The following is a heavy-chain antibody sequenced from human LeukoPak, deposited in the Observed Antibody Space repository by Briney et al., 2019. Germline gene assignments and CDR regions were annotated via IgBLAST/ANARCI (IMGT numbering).Heavy chain of an antibody. CDR3: ARERPASGSYALDI. V-gene: IGHV1-18*01. Sequence: ASVKVSCKASGYTFTSYGISWARQAPGQGLEWMGWISAYNGNTDYAQKLQGRVTMTTDTSTSTAYMELRSLRSDDTAVYYCARERPASGSYALDIWGQGTMVTVSS. CDR1: GYTFTSYG. J-gene: IGHJ3*02. D-gene: IGHD3-10*01. CDR2: ISAYNGNT.